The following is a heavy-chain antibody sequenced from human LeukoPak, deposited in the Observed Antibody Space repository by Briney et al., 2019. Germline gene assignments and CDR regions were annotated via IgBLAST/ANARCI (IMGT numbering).Heavy chain of an antibody. CDR2: IYHSGST. J-gene: IGHJ4*02. V-gene: IGHV4-38-2*02. CDR3: ATINYYDSSGGNF. D-gene: IGHD3-22*01. Sequence: SETLSLTCTVSGYSISSGYYWGWIRQPPGKGLEWIGSIYHSGSTYYNPSLKSRVTISVDTSKNQFSLKLSSVTAADTAVYYCATINYYDSSGGNFWGQGTLVTVSS. CDR1: GYSISSGYY.